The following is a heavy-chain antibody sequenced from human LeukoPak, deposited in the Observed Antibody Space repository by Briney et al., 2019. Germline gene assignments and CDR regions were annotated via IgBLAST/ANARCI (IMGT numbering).Heavy chain of an antibody. CDR2: ISYDGSNK. CDR1: GFTFSSYG. V-gene: IGHV3-30*03. D-gene: IGHD4-23*01. J-gene: IGHJ4*02. Sequence: PGRSLRLSCAASGFTFSSYGMHWVRQAPGKGPEWVAVISYDGSNKYYADSVKGRFTISRDNSKNTLYLQMNSLRAEDTAVYYCVASPWGGDYGGNSNFDYWGQGTLVTVSS. CDR3: VASPWGGDYGGNSNFDY.